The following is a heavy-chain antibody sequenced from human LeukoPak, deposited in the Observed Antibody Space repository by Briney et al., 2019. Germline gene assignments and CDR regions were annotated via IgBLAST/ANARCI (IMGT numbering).Heavy chain of an antibody. J-gene: IGHJ4*02. CDR1: GFTFSSYA. CDR3: AKEPSYYYDSSGYN. V-gene: IGHV3-23*01. CDR2: ISGSGGST. Sequence: PGGSLRLSCAASGFTFSSYAMSWVRQAPGKGLEWVSGISGSGGSTYYADSVKGRFTISRDNPKNTLYLQMNSLRAEDTAVYYCAKEPSYYYDSSGYNWGQGTLVTVSS. D-gene: IGHD3-22*01.